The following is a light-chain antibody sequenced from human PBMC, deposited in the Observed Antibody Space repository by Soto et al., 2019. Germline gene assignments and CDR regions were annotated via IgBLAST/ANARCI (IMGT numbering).Light chain of an antibody. CDR1: SSDVGGYNF. CDR2: DVT. J-gene: IGLJ3*02. CDR3: SSYTTSSTRV. V-gene: IGLV2-11*01. Sequence: QSVLTQPRSVSGSPGQSVTISCTGTSSDVGGYNFVSWYQQLPGKAPKLMIYDVTRRPSGVPNRFSGSKSGNTASLTISGLQADDEAVYYCSSYTTSSTRVFGGGTKLTVL.